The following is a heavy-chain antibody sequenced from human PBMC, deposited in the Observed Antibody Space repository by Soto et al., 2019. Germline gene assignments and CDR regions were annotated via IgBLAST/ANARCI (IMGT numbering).Heavy chain of an antibody. CDR1: GYRFSSYW. J-gene: IGHJ6*02. D-gene: IGHD2-8*01. Sequence: GESLNISCPGSGYRFSSYWIAWVRQMPGKGLEWMGIIYPGDSDTIYSPSFQGQVTFSVDKSTSTAYLQWSSLKASDTAMYYCARQGSNGAYYYYGMDVWGQGTTVTVSS. V-gene: IGHV5-51*01. CDR3: ARQGSNGAYYYYGMDV. CDR2: IYPGDSDT.